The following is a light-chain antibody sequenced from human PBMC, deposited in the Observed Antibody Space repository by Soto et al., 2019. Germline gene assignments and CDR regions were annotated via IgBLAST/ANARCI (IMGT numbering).Light chain of an antibody. V-gene: IGKV2-28*01. Sequence: DIVMTHLRLSRSVTSVEPASLSFMSSQILLHSYGYNYLDWYLQKPGQSPQLLIYLGSNRASGVPDRFSGSTSGTDFTLKISRVEAEDVGVYYCMQDLQTPWKFGQGTKVDIK. CDR2: LGS. J-gene: IGKJ1*01. CDR3: MQDLQTPWK. CDR1: QILLHSYGYNY.